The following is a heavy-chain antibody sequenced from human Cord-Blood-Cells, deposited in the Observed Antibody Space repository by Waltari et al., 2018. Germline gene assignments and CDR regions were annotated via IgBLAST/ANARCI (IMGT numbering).Heavy chain of an antibody. CDR1: GYTLTELS. D-gene: IGHD6-6*01. CDR3: ATSAARSYYFDY. J-gene: IGHJ4*02. V-gene: IGHV1-24*01. CDR2: FEPEDGET. Sequence: QVQLVQSGAEVKKPGASVKVSCKVSGYTLTELSMHWVRQAPGKGLEWMGGFEPEDGETIYEQKFQGRVTMTEDTSTDTAYMELSSLRSEDTAVYYCATSAARSYYFDYWGQGTLVTVSS.